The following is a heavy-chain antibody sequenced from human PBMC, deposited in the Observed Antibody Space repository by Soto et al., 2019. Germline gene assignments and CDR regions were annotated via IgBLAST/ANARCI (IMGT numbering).Heavy chain of an antibody. D-gene: IGHD6-13*01. CDR2: KSYDGSIE. J-gene: IGHJ4*02. V-gene: IGHV3-30*18. Sequence: QVQLVESGGGVVQPGRSLRLSCAASGITFSRYGMHWVRQAPGKGLEWVAIKSYDGSIEYYADSVKGRFTVSRDNSKNTLYLQMNSMRAEHTAIYYCAKESSSWPYYFDYWGQGTLVTVSS. CDR1: GITFSRYG. CDR3: AKESSSWPYYFDY.